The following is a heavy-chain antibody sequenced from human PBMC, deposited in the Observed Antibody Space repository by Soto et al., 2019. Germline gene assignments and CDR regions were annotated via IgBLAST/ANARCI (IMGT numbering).Heavy chain of an antibody. CDR2: FVPIYRTA. D-gene: IGHD6-13*01. CDR3: ARDSGAKLSSS. CDR1: GGTFSSYR. Sequence: QVQLVQSGAEMSGPGSSGKVSCKASGGTFSSYRSNWVRQAPGQGLEWVGGFVPIYRTADYAQKFQGRFTMTADESARTAYMGLRGLKSQDTAVYYCARDSGAKLSSSWGQGTLVTVSS. V-gene: IGHV1-69*01. J-gene: IGHJ4*02.